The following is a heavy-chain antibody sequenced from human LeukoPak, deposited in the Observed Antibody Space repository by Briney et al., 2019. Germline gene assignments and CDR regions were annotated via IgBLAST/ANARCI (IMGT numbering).Heavy chain of an antibody. CDR2: ITSKPNSYAT. V-gene: IGHV3-73*01. CDR1: GFTFSGSV. Sequence: GGSLGLSCAASGFTFSGSVMHWVRQASGKGLEWVGRITSKPNSYATVYAASVKGRFTISSDDSKNTAYLQMNSLEIEDTAVYYCTGGSGWYSPDYWGQGTLVTVSS. J-gene: IGHJ4*02. D-gene: IGHD6-19*01. CDR3: TGGSGWYSPDY.